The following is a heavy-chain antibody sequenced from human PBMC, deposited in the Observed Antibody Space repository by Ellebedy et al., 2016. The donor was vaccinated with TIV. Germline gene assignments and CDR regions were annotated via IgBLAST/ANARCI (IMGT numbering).Heavy chain of an antibody. CDR3: ARGSQWLQYNWFDP. V-gene: IGHV4-39*07. Sequence: SETLSLXCTVSGGSISSSSYYWGWIRQPPGKGLEWIGSIYYSGSTYYNPSLKSRVTISVDTSKNQFSLKLSSVTAADTAVYYCARGSQWLQYNWFDPWGQGTLVTVSS. D-gene: IGHD3-22*01. CDR2: IYYSGST. CDR1: GGSISSSSYY. J-gene: IGHJ5*02.